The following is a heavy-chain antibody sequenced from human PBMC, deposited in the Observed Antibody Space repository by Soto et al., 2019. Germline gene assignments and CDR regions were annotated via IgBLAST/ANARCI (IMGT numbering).Heavy chain of an antibody. CDR2: IIPIFGTA. Sequence: SVKVSCKASGGTFSSYAISWVRQAPGQGLEWMGGIIPIFGTANYAQKFQGRVTITADESTSTAYMELSSLRSEDTAVYYRARDGKLSRYFDYWGQGTLVTVSS. V-gene: IGHV1-69*13. CDR1: GGTFSSYA. CDR3: ARDGKLSRYFDY. D-gene: IGHD5-18*01. J-gene: IGHJ4*02.